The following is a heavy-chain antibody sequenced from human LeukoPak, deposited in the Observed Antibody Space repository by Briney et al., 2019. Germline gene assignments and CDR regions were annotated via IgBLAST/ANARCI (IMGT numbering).Heavy chain of an antibody. V-gene: IGHV1-8*03. CDR2: MNPNTGDS. J-gene: IGHJ4*02. Sequence: ASVKVSCKAPGYTFTNYDINWVRQATGQGLEWMGWMNPNTGDSGYAQKLQGRVTITRNTSITTAYMELISLRSDDTAVYYCARESTYGYFDYWGQGSLVTVSS. D-gene: IGHD3-10*01. CDR1: GYTFTNYD. CDR3: ARESTYGYFDY.